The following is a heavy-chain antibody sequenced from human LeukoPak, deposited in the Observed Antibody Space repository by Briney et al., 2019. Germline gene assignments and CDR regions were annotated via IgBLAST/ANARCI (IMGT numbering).Heavy chain of an antibody. D-gene: IGHD3-10*01. CDR3: ARGARGSGTASDY. V-gene: IGHV3-74*01. J-gene: IGHJ4*02. CDR1: GFIFSDC. CDR2: INSDGSST. Sequence: GGSLRLSCVASGFIFSDCMDWVRQAPGKGLVWVSRINSDGSSTNYADSVKGRFTISRDNAKNTLHLQMNSLRAEDTAVYYCARGARGSGTASDYWGQGTLVTVSS.